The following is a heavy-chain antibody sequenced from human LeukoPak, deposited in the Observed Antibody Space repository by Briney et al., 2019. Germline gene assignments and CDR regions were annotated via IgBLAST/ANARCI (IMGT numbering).Heavy chain of an antibody. D-gene: IGHD2-8*01. V-gene: IGHV4-38-2*01. J-gene: IGHJ4*02. CDR3: ASPNFDY. CDR1: GYSIRSGYY. CDR2: IYHSGST. Sequence: PSETLSLTCAVSGYSIRSGYYWGWIRQPPGKGLEWIGSIYHSGSTYYNPSLKSRVTISVDTSKNQFSLKLSSVTAADTAVYYCASPNFDYWGQGTLVTVSS.